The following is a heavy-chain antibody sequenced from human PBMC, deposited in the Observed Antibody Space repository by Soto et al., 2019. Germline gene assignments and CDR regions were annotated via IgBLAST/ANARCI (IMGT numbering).Heavy chain of an antibody. Sequence: QVQLVESGGGVVQPGRSLRLSCAAYGFTFSNDGMHWVRQAPGKGLDWVAVISYDGSIEYYSESVKGRFTMSRDNSENTVYLQMNSLRTEDTAVYFCGRDWVWFGAHPIDTWGQGTLVTVSS. CDR2: ISYDGSIE. J-gene: IGHJ5*02. CDR1: GFTFSNDG. D-gene: IGHD3-10*01. CDR3: GRDWVWFGAHPIDT. V-gene: IGHV3-30*03.